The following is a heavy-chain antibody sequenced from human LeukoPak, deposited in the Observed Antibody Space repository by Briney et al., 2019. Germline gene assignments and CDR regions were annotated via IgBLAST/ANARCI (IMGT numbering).Heavy chain of an antibody. D-gene: IGHD6-19*01. V-gene: IGHV4-34*01. Sequence: PSETLSLTCAVYGESFSGYFWSWIRQPPGKGLEWMGDINHSGSTNYNPSLKSRVTILVDTSKNQLSLKLSSVTAADTAVDCCARGKLRTLTSGWAKWFEPSGQGT. CDR1: GESFSGYF. J-gene: IGHJ5*02. CDR2: INHSGST. CDR3: ARGKLRTLTSGWAKWFEP.